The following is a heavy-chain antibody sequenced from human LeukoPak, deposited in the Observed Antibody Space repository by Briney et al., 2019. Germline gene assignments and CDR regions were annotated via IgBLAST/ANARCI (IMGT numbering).Heavy chain of an antibody. CDR3: TSLDV. CDR1: VGTFTGST. CDR2: IRSKANSYAT. V-gene: IGHV3-73*01. Sequence: PRGCLRLSCAPPVGTFTGSTIYRVRQTPGKGLEWVGRIRSKANSYATAYAASVKGRFTISRDDSKNTAYLQMNSLKTEDTAVYFCTSLDVWGKGTTVTVSS. J-gene: IGHJ6*04.